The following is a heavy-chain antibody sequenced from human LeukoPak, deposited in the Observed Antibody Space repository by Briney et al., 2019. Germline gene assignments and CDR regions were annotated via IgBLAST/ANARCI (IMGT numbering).Heavy chain of an antibody. CDR3: AKASGYYYDSSGSDWFDP. D-gene: IGHD3-22*01. V-gene: IGHV3-23*01. J-gene: IGHJ5*02. CDR1: RFTFSSYA. Sequence: GGSLRLSCAASRFTFSSYAMSWVRQAPGKGLEWVSAISGSGGSTYYADSVKGRFTISRDNSKNTLYLQMNSLRAEDTAVYYCAKASGYYYDSSGSDWFDPWGQGTLVTVSS. CDR2: ISGSGGST.